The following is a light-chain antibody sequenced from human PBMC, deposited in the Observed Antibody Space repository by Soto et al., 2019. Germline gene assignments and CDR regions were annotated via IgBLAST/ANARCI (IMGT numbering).Light chain of an antibody. CDR1: SSDVGGYNY. J-gene: IGLJ1*01. Sequence: QSALTQPASVSGSPGQSIAISCTGTSSDVGGYNYVSWYQQHPGKAPKLMIYDVSNRPSGVSNRFSGSTSGNTASLTISGLQAEDEADYYCSSYTSSSTYVFGTGTQLTVL. CDR2: DVS. CDR3: SSYTSSSTYV. V-gene: IGLV2-14*01.